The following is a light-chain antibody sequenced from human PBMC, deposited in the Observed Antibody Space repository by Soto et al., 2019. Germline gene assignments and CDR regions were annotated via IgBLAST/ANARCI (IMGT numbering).Light chain of an antibody. J-gene: IGLJ1*01. CDR1: SSDVGGYNY. CDR3: SSYTSSNTLV. CDR2: DVS. V-gene: IGLV2-14*01. Sequence: QSALTQPASVSGSPGQSITIPCTGTSSDVGGYNYVSWYQQHPGKVPKLMIYDVSNRPSGVSNRFSGSKSGNTASLTISGLQAEDEADYYCSSYTSSNTLVFGTGTKVTVL.